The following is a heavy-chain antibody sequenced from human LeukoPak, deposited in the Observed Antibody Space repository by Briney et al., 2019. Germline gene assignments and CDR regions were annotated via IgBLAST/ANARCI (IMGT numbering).Heavy chain of an antibody. Sequence: SETLSLTCVVYGESFSGYSWSWIRQPPGKGLEWIGEINQRRNTNYNPSLKSRVTISVDTSKNQFSLKLSSVTAADTAVYYCARGGGYSYGTYYYYYYGMDVWGQGTTVTVSS. V-gene: IGHV4-34*01. D-gene: IGHD5-18*01. CDR3: ARGGGYSYGTYYYYYYGMDV. CDR1: GESFSGYS. J-gene: IGHJ6*02. CDR2: INQRRNT.